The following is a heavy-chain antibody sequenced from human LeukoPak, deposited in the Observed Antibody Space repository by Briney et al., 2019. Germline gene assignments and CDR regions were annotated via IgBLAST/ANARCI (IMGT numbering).Heavy chain of an antibody. CDR3: PRAGAVADGPQKSSYNWFDP. CDR2: IYTSGST. D-gene: IGHD6-19*01. J-gene: IGHJ5*02. Sequence: SETLSLTCTVSGGSISSGSYYWSWIRQPAGKGLEWIGRIYTSGSTNYNPSLKSRVTISVDTSKNQFSLKLTSVTAADTAVYYCPRAGAVADGPQKSSYNWFDPWGQGTLVTVSS. CDR1: GGSISSGSYY. V-gene: IGHV4-61*02.